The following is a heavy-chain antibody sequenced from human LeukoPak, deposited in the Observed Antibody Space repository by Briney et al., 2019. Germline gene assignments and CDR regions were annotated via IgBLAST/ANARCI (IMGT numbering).Heavy chain of an antibody. J-gene: IGHJ4*02. Sequence: SETLSLTCTVSGGSISSYYWSWIRQPAGKGLEWIGRIYTSGSTNYNPSLKSRVTMSVDTSKNQFSLKLSSVTAADTAVYYCARAGDSSGYECYFDYWGQGTLVTVSS. CDR1: GGSISSYY. CDR2: IYTSGST. V-gene: IGHV4-4*07. D-gene: IGHD3-22*01. CDR3: ARAGDSSGYECYFDY.